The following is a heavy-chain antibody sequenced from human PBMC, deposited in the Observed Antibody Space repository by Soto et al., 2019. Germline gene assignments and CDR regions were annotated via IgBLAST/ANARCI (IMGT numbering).Heavy chain of an antibody. CDR3: TKHERVFYAMDV. CDR2: ISSSSSTI. J-gene: IGHJ6*02. CDR1: GFTFSRNS. V-gene: IGHV3-48*01. Sequence: PGGSLRLSCAASGFTFSRNSMNWVRQAPGKGLEWVSYISSSSSTIYYADSVKGRFTISRDNSKNTLFLQMNSLRAEDTAVYYCTKHERVFYAMDVWGQGTTVTVSS. D-gene: IGHD1-1*01.